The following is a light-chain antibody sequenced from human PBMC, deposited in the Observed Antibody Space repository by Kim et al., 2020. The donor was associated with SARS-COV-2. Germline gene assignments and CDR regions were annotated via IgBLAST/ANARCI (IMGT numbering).Light chain of an antibody. CDR3: SSYTSSSTLDVV. V-gene: IGLV2-14*01. Sequence: IATASTGTSSDVGGYNYVYWYQQHPGKAPKLLMYEISNRPSGVSNRFSGSKSGNTASLAISRLQAEDEADYYCSSYTSSSTLDVVFGGGTKLTVL. CDR1: SSDVGGYNY. CDR2: EIS. J-gene: IGLJ2*01.